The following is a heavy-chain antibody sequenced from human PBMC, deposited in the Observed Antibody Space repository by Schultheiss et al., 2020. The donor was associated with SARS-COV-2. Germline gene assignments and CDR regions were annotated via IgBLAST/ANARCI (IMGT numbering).Heavy chain of an antibody. CDR3: ATEEWGHFEY. Sequence: GGSLRLSCSASGFTFSDYAMHWVRQAPGKGLEWVANIKLDGSEKYYVDSVRGRFTISRDNAKNSLFLEMNSLRAEDTAVYFCATEEWGHFEYWGQGALVTVAS. D-gene: IGHD1-26*01. V-gene: IGHV3-7*03. J-gene: IGHJ4*02. CDR1: GFTFSDYA. CDR2: IKLDGSEK.